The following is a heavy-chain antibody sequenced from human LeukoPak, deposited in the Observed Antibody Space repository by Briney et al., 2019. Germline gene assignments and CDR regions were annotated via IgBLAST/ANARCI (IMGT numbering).Heavy chain of an antibody. V-gene: IGHV1-18*01. D-gene: IGHD3-10*01. CDR2: ISAFNRNT. CDR3: AREKAAEWGAYGSGSYYYYYYGMDV. Sequence: ASVKVSCKASGYTFTSYGISWVRQAPGQGLEWVGWISAFNRNTNYAQKLQGRVTMTTDTSTSTAYMELRSLRSDDTAVYYCAREKAAEWGAYGSGSYYYYYYGMDVWGQGTTVTFSS. J-gene: IGHJ6*02. CDR1: GYTFTSYG.